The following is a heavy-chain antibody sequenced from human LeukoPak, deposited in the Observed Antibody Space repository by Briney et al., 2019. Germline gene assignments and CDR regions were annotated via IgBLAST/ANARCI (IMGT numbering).Heavy chain of an antibody. V-gene: IGHV3-43*01. D-gene: IGHD2-15*01. CDR3: AKDQRGHELDF. Sequence: GGSLRLSCAASGFTFYDYSMHWVRQAPGRGLEWVSLITWDAYSTYYVDSVKGRFTISRDNSKNSLYLQMNGLRTEDTALYYCAKDQRGHELDFWGQGTLVTVSS. CDR2: ITWDAYST. J-gene: IGHJ4*02. CDR1: GFTFYDYS.